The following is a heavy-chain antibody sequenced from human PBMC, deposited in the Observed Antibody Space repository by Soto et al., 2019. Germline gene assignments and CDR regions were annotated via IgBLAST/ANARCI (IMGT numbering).Heavy chain of an antibody. D-gene: IGHD3-3*01. CDR1: GFTFSSYA. CDR2: ISGSGGST. V-gene: IGHV3-23*01. Sequence: PGGSLRLSCAASGFTFSSYAMSWVRQAPGKGLKWVSAISGSGGSTYYADSVKGRFTISRDNSKNTLYLQMNSLRAEDTAVYYCAKDDRSTYYDFWSGYPPFDYWGQGTLVTVSS. J-gene: IGHJ4*02. CDR3: AKDDRSTYYDFWSGYPPFDY.